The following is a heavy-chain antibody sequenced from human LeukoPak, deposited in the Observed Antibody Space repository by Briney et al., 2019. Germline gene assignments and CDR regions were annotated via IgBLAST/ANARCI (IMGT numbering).Heavy chain of an antibody. CDR1: GFTFSDYS. V-gene: IGHV3-21*01. CDR3: ARVLTSSVQYYYYAMDV. CDR2: IGSRSSYI. J-gene: IGHJ6*02. Sequence: PGGSLRLSCEASGFTFSDYSMNWVRQAPGKGLEWVSSIGSRSSYIDYADSVKGRFTISRDNAKNSLDLQMNSLRAEDTAVYYCARVLTSSVQYYYYAMDVWGQGTTVSVSS. D-gene: IGHD3-9*01.